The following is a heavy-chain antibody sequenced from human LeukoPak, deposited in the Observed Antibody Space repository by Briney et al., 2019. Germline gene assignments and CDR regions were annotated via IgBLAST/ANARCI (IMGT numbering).Heavy chain of an antibody. V-gene: IGHV3-30*02. J-gene: IGHJ4*02. CDR3: TGDFDY. CDR1: GFTFNTYD. CDR2: IRFDGSNT. Sequence: GGSLRLSCAASGFTFNTYDMHWVRQAPGKGLEWVASIRFDGSNTSYADSVKGRFTISRDNSKNTLYLQMNSLRADDTAVYYCTGDFDYWGQGTLVTVSS.